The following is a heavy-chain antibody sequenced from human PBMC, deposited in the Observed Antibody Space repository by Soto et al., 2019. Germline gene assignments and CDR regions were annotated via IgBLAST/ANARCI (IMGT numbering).Heavy chain of an antibody. J-gene: IGHJ4*02. CDR2: IYYSGST. V-gene: IGHV4-31*03. CDR1: DGNIRSSGYY. D-gene: IGHD4-17*01. CDR3: ARGNPVLDGDYAKYYFDY. Sequence: PSEPQSHTCTVSDGNIRSSGYYWSRIRQPPGKGLEWIGNIYYSGSTYYNPSLKSRVTISVDTSKNQFSLKLSSVTAADTAVYYCARGNPVLDGDYAKYYFDYWGQGTLVTVSS.